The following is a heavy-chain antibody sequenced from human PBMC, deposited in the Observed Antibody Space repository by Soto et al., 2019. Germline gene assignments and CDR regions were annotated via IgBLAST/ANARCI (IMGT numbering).Heavy chain of an antibody. Sequence: EVQLVESGGGLVQPGGSLRLSCAASGFSVSDNYMSWVRQAPGKGLEWISVIYSSGDTYYEDSVKGRLTISRANSRNTLYLQIHDLRVDDTAIYYCARDPGYGRGVSFDPWGQGIPVNVSS. J-gene: IGHJ5*02. V-gene: IGHV3-66*01. CDR3: ARDPGYGRGVSFDP. CDR1: GFSVSDNY. D-gene: IGHD2-8*01. CDR2: IYSSGDT.